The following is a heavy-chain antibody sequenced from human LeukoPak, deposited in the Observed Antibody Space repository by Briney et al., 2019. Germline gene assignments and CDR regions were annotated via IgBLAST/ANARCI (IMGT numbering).Heavy chain of an antibody. J-gene: IGHJ4*02. D-gene: IGHD6-19*01. Sequence: PGGSLRLSCAASGFTFSSYAMHWVRQAPGKGLEWVAVISYDGSNKYYADSVKGRFTISRDNSKNTLYLQMNSLRAEDTAVYYCARDTSGIAVAGFFDYWGQGTLVTVSS. CDR3: ARDTSGIAVAGFFDY. CDR1: GFTFSSYA. CDR2: ISYDGSNK. V-gene: IGHV3-30-3*01.